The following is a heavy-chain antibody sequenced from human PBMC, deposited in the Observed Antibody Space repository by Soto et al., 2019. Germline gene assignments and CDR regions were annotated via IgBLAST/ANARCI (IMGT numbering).Heavy chain of an antibody. J-gene: IGHJ3*02. Sequence: EASVKVSCKASGYTFTSYGISWVRQAPGQGLEWMGWISAYNGNTNYAQKLQGRVTMTTDTSTSTAYMELRSLRSDDTAVYYCARANEDYYDILTGYSGPCAFDIWGQGTMVTVSS. CDR1: GYTFTSYG. V-gene: IGHV1-18*01. CDR3: ARANEDYYDILTGYSGPCAFDI. D-gene: IGHD3-9*01. CDR2: ISAYNGNT.